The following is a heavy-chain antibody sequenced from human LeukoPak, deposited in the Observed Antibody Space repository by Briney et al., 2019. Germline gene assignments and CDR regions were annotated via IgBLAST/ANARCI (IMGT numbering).Heavy chain of an antibody. J-gene: IGHJ4*02. CDR1: SGSISSSSYY. D-gene: IGHD1-7*01. CDR3: ARRQGTANMVLPLDY. Sequence: SETLSLTCTVSSGSISSSSYYWGWIRQPPGKGLEWIGSIYYSGSTYYNPSLKSRVTISVDTSKNQFSLKLSSVTAADTAVYYCARRQGTANMVLPLDYWGQGTLVTVSS. CDR2: IYYSGST. V-gene: IGHV4-39*01.